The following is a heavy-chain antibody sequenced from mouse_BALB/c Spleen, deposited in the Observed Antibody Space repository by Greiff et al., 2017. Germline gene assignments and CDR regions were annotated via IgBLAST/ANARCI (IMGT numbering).Heavy chain of an antibody. J-gene: IGHJ4*01. V-gene: IGHV1-9*01. D-gene: IGHD2-2*01. Sequence: QVQLQQSGAELMKPGASVKISCKATGYTFSSYWIEWVKQRPGHGLEWIGEILPGSGSTNYNEKFKGKATFTADTSSNTAYMQLSSLTSEDSAVYYCARYYAYGAMDYWGQGTSVTVSS. CDR2: ILPGSGST. CDR1: GYTFSSYW. CDR3: ARYYAYGAMDY.